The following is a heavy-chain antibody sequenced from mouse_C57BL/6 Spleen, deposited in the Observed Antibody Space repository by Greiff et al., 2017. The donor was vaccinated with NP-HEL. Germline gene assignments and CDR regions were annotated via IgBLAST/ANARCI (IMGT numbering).Heavy chain of an antibody. CDR1: GFTFSDYY. Sequence: EVQRVESEGGLVQPGSSMKLSCTASGFTFSDYYMAWVRQVPEKGLEWVANINYDGSSTYYLDSLKSRFIISRDNAKNILYLQMSSLKSEDTATYYCARDMVTDWYFDVWGTGTTVTVSS. CDR3: ARDMVTDWYFDV. D-gene: IGHD2-2*01. CDR2: INYDGSST. V-gene: IGHV5-16*01. J-gene: IGHJ1*03.